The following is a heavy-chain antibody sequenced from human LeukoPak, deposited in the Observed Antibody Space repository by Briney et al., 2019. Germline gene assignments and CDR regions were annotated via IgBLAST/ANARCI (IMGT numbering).Heavy chain of an antibody. CDR2: IYYSGGT. J-gene: IGHJ4*02. CDR1: GGSVSSGSYY. D-gene: IGHD3-9*01. V-gene: IGHV4-61*01. Sequence: SETLSLTCTVSGGSVSSGSYYWSWIRQPPGKGLEWIGYIYYSGGTNYNPSLKSRVTISVDTSKNQFSLKLSSVTAADTAVYYCATRTVLRYFDWLSPRGFDYWGQGTLVTVSS. CDR3: ATRTVLRYFDWLSPRGFDY.